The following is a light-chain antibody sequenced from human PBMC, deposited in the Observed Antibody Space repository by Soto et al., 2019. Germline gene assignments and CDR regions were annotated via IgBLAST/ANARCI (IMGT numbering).Light chain of an antibody. CDR2: EVT. J-gene: IGLJ2*01. V-gene: IGLV2-14*01. CDR1: SSDIGGYSY. CDR3: SSYTSSSTVI. Sequence: QSALTQPASVSGSPGQSIAISCTGTSSDIGGYSYVSWYQQHPGKAPKLMIYEVTNRPSGLSDRFSGSKSGNTASLTISGLQAEDEADYYCSSYTSSSTVIFGGGTQLTVL.